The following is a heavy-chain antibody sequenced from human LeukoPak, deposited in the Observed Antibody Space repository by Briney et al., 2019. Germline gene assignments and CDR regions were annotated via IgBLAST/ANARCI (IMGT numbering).Heavy chain of an antibody. Sequence: SETLSLTCAVYGGSFSGYYWSWIRQPPGKGLEWIGEINHSGSTNYNPSLKSRVTISVDTSKNQFSLKLSSVTAADTAVYYCARAPGEGWLLPFDYWGQGTLVTVSS. J-gene: IGHJ4*02. V-gene: IGHV4-34*01. CDR1: GGSFSGYY. CDR3: ARAPGEGWLLPFDY. CDR2: INHSGST. D-gene: IGHD3-22*01.